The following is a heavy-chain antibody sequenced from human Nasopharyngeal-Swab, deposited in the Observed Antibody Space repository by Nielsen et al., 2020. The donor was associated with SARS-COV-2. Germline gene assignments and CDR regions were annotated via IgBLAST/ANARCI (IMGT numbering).Heavy chain of an antibody. CDR2: IDPSDSYT. CDR3: ARHFFAGDNWFDP. CDR1: GYSFTNYW. D-gene: IGHD3-3*02. J-gene: IGHJ5*02. Sequence: GESLKISCKGSGYSFTNYWITWVRQMPGKGLEWMGRIDPSDSYTNYNPSFQGHVSIPVDKSINTAYLQWSSLKASDTAMYYCARHFFAGDNWFDPWGQGTLVTVSS. V-gene: IGHV5-10-1*01.